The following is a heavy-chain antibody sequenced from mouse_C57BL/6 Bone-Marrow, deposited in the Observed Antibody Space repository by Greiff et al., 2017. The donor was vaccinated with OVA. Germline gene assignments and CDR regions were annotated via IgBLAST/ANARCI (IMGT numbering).Heavy chain of an antibody. CDR2: ISYDGSN. Sequence: DVKLQESGPGLVKPSQSLSLTCSVTGYSITSGYYWNWIRQFPGNKLEWMGYISYDGSNNYNPSLKNRSSITRDTSKNQFFLKLNSVTTEDTATYYCARGGFAYWGQGTLVTVSA. CDR3: ARGGFAY. J-gene: IGHJ3*01. V-gene: IGHV3-6*01. CDR1: GYSITSGYY.